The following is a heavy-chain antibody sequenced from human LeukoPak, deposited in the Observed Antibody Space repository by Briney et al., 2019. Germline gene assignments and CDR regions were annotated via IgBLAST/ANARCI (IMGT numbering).Heavy chain of an antibody. Sequence: PSETLSLTCTVSGGSISSGGYYWSWIRQPPGKGLEWIGYIYHSGSTYYNPSLKSRVTISVDRSKNQFSLKLSSVTAADTAVYYCARMDYGAYDAFDIWGQGTMVTVSS. CDR2: IYHSGST. CDR3: ARMDYGAYDAFDI. CDR1: GGSISSGGYY. D-gene: IGHD4-17*01. J-gene: IGHJ3*02. V-gene: IGHV4-30-2*01.